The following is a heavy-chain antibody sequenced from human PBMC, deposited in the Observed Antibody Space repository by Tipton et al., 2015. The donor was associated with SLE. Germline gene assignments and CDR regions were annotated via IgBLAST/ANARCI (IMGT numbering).Heavy chain of an antibody. D-gene: IGHD6-13*01. V-gene: IGHV4-59*01. J-gene: IGHJ4*02. CDR3: ARVGVYSSSWYPFQY. CDR1: GGSISSYY. Sequence: LRLSCTVSGGSISSYYWSWIRQPPGKGLEWIGYIYYSGSTNYNPSLKSRVTISVDTSKNQFSLKLSSVTAADTAVYYCARVGVYSSSWYPFQYWGQGTLVTVSS. CDR2: IYYSGST.